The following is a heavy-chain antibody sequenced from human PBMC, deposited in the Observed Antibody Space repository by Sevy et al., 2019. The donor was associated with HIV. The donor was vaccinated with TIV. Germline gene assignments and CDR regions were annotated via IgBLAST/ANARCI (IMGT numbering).Heavy chain of an antibody. V-gene: IGHV3-7*03. D-gene: IGHD2-2*01. CDR1: GFVFSDYW. CDR3: ARDCSSATCLWGMDV. J-gene: IGHJ6*02. Sequence: GGSLRLSCAASGFVFSDYWMSWVRQAPGKGLEWVANIKRDGSEKYYVTSVKGRLTISRDNAKTSLYLQMNSLRGEDTAVYYCARDCSSATCLWGMDVWGQGTMVTVSS. CDR2: IKRDGSEK.